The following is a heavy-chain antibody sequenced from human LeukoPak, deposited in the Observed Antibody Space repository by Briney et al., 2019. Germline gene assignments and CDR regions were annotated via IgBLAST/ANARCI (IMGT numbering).Heavy chain of an antibody. CDR3: ARRIAAAAAPYYFDY. CDR2: INSDGSST. V-gene: IGHV3-74*01. CDR1: GFTFSSYW. D-gene: IGHD6-13*01. J-gene: IGHJ4*02. Sequence: GGSLRLSCAASGFTFSSYWIHWVRQAPGKGLLWVSRINSDGSSTSYADSVKGRFTISRDNAKNTLYLQMNSLRAEDTAVYYCARRIAAAAAPYYFDYWGQGTLVTVSS.